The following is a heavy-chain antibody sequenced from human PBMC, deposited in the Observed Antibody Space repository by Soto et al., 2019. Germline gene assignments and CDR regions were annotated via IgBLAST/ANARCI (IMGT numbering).Heavy chain of an antibody. CDR3: ARSYSSSPYYYYYYYYMDV. Sequence: GGSLRLSCAASGFTFSSYSMNWVRQAPGKGLEWVSYISSSSSTIYYADSVKGRFTISRDNAKNSLYLQMNSLRAEDTAVYYCARSYSSSPYYYYYYYYMDVWGKGTTVTVSS. CDR2: ISSSSSTI. D-gene: IGHD6-6*01. J-gene: IGHJ6*03. CDR1: GFTFSSYS. V-gene: IGHV3-48*01.